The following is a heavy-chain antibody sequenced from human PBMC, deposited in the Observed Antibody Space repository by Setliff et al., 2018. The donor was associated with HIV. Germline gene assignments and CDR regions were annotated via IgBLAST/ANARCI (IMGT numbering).Heavy chain of an antibody. CDR2: IYYTGTT. V-gene: IGHV4-59*11. D-gene: IGHD6-13*01. CDR1: GVSISSHH. Sequence: ETLSLTCNVSGVSISSHHWSWIRQPPGKGLEWIGYIYYTGTTKYNPSLESRVTISIDMSKNQLYLQLSSVTAADTAVYFCARSYSSSLNPSGWMDVWGKGTTVTVSS. CDR3: ARSYSSSLNPSGWMDV. J-gene: IGHJ6*04.